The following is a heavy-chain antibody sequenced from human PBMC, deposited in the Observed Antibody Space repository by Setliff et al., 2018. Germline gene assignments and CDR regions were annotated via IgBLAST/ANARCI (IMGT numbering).Heavy chain of an antibody. Sequence: GESLKISCAASGFTFSNYRMHWARQAPGKGLEWVAVIWHDGGNKYHADSVKGRFTISRDNSKNTLYLQMNSLRPEDTAVYYCARTCSGSGCYAGLESWGQGTPVTVSS. V-gene: IGHV3-33*08. CDR3: ARTCSGSGCYAGLES. CDR1: GFTFSNYR. D-gene: IGHD2-15*01. CDR2: IWHDGGNK. J-gene: IGHJ4*02.